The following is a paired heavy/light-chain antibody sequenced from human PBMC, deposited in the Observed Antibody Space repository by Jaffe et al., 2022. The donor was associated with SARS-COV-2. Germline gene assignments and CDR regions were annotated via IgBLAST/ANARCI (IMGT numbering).Light chain of an antibody. CDR1: QSISSY. J-gene: IGKJ2*01. CDR3: QQSYSIRMYT. CDR2: AAA. Sequence: DIQMTQSPSSLSASVGDRVTITCRASQSISSYVNWYQQKAGKAPKLLIFAAASLQSGVPSRFSGSGSGTDFTLTISSLRPEDFATYYCQQSYSIRMYTFGQGTKLEIK. V-gene: IGKV1-39*01.
Heavy chain of an antibody. V-gene: IGHV3-74*01. CDR1: GFTFSSYW. CDR3: ARDHKAAAPDFYGMDV. Sequence: EVQLVESGGGLVQPGGSLRLSCAASGFTFSSYWMHWVRQAPGKGLVWISHINSDGSTTNYADSVKGRFTISRDNAKNTLYLQMNSLRAEDTAVYSCARDHKAAAPDFYGMDVWGQGTTVTVSS. D-gene: IGHD6-13*01. CDR2: INSDGSTT. J-gene: IGHJ6*02.